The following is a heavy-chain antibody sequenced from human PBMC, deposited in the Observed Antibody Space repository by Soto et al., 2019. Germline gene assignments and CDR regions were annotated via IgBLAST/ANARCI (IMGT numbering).Heavy chain of an antibody. CDR2: IYYSGST. D-gene: IGHD2-8*01. J-gene: IGHJ3*02. CDR1: GGSISSGDYY. CDR3: ARKGWPGVFDI. V-gene: IGHV4-30-4*01. Sequence: QVRLQESGPGLVKPSQTLALTCTVSGGSISSGDYYWSWIRQPAGKGLEWIGYIYYSGSTYYKSSLKSRVIISIDTSKNQFSLKLSSVTAADTAVYYCARKGWPGVFDIWGQGAMVTVSS.